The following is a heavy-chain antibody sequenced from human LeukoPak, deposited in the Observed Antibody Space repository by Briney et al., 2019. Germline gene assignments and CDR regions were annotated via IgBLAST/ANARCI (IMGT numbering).Heavy chain of an antibody. CDR3: ARANGSGN. V-gene: IGHV3-69-1*01. J-gene: IGHJ4*02. Sequence: RXXXXXXLEWVSSISSSSYISYADSAKGRFTISRDNSKNTLYLQMNSLRAEDTAVYYCARANGSGNWGQGTLVTVSS. D-gene: IGHD3-10*01. CDR2: ISSSSYI.